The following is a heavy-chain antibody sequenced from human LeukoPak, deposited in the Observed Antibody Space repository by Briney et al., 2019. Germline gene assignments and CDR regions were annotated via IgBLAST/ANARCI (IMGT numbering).Heavy chain of an antibody. CDR2: IYTSGST. D-gene: IGHD2-21*01. V-gene: IGHV4-61*02. CDR1: GGSISSGSYY. J-gene: IGHJ4*02. Sequence: SQTLSLTCTVSGGSISSGSYYWSWIRQPAGKGLEWIGRIYTSGSTNYNPSLKSRVTISVDTSKNQFSLKLSSVTAADTAVYYRAREERLLGYYFDYWGQGTLVTVSS. CDR3: AREERLLGYYFDY.